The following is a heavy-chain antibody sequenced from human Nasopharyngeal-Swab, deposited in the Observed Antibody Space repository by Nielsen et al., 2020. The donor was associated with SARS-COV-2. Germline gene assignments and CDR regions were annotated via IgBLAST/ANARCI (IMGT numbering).Heavy chain of an antibody. Sequence: GESLKISCAASGFTFSDYAVHWVRQVPGKGLEWVAVISYDGTNKFYPASVKGRFTVSRDSSKNTVYLQMNSLRPDDTAVYFCAKSMAYFQLSGTYNLDFWGQGTLVTVSS. J-gene: IGHJ4*02. CDR1: GFTFSDYA. CDR2: ISYDGTNK. D-gene: IGHD2-21*01. CDR3: AKSMAYFQLSGTYNLDF. V-gene: IGHV3-30*18.